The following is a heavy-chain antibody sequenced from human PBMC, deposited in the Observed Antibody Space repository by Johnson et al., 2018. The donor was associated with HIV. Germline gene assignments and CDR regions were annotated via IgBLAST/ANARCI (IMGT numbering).Heavy chain of an antibody. V-gene: IGHV3-9*01. CDR1: GFTFDDYA. CDR3: AREGPVPGGDAFDI. Sequence: VQLVESGGGLVQPGRSLRLSCAASGFTFDDYAMHWVRQAPGKGLEWISGISWNSGAIGYADSVKGRFTIFRDSAKNSLYLQMNSLRTEDTALYYCAREGPVPGGDAFDIWGQGTMVTVSS. CDR2: ISWNSGAI. J-gene: IGHJ3*02. D-gene: IGHD3-16*01.